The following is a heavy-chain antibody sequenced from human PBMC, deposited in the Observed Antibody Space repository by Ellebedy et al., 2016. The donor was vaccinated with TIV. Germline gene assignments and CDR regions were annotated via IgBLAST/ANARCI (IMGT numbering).Heavy chain of an antibody. CDR3: VKGAYPVPTVMAV. D-gene: IGHD3-16*01. J-gene: IGHJ6*02. CDR2: IGGYTSDT. V-gene: IGHV3-21*04. CDR1: GFTFSGYA. Sequence: PGGSLRLSCAASGFTFSGYAMNWVRQAPGKGLEWVSYIGGYTSDTYYPDSVKGRFTISRDISKNTLDLQMNRLRTEDTGVYYCVKGAYPVPTVMAVWGQGTMVIVSS.